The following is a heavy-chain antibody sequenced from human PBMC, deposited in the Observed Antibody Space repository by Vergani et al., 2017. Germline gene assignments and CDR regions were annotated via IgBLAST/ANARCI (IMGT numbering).Heavy chain of an antibody. V-gene: IGHV3-33*01. Sequence: QVQLVESGGGVVQPGRSMRLSCAASGFTFNQYGMHWVRQAPGKGLEWVAVTWYDGNNKQYADSVKGRFTISSDNYKSTMDLQMNSLRDEDTGVYYCARDLRLLYNRFDPWGQGTLVTVAS. D-gene: IGHD1-14*01. CDR3: ARDLRLLYNRFDP. CDR1: GFTFNQYG. CDR2: TWYDGNNK. J-gene: IGHJ5*02.